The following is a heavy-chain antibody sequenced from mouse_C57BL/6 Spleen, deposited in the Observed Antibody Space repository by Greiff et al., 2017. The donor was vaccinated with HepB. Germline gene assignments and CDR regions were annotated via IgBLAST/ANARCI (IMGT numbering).Heavy chain of an antibody. J-gene: IGHJ3*01. CDR3: ARSDYDSTFAY. D-gene: IGHD2-4*01. V-gene: IGHV1-82*01. Sequence: QVQLQQSGPELVKPGASVKISCKASGYAFSSSRMNWVKQRPGKGLEWIGRIYPGDGDTNYNGKFKGKATLTADKSSSTAYMQLSSLTSEDSAVYFCARSDYDSTFAYWGQGTLVTVS. CDR2: IYPGDGDT. CDR1: GYAFSSSR.